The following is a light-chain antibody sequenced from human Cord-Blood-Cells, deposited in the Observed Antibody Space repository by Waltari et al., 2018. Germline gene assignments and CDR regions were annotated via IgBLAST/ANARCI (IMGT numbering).Light chain of an antibody. J-gene: IGLJ1*01. CDR3: SSYTSSRTRV. CDR2: DVR. V-gene: IGLV2-14*01. CDR1: SSDVGGYNY. Sequence: QSALTQPASVSGSPGQSITISCTGTSSDVGGYNYVSWYQQHPGKAPKLMIYDVRNRPSGVSNRFSGSKSGNTASLTISGLQAEDEADYYCSSYTSSRTRVFGTGTKVTVL.